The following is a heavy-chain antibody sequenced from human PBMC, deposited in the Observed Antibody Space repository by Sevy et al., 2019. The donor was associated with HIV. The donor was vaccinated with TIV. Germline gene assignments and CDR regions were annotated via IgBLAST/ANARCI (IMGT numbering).Heavy chain of an antibody. Sequence: GESLKISCAASEFTFSSYAMHWVRQAPGKGLEWEAVISYDGSNKYYADSVKGRFTISRDNSKNTLYLQMNSLRAEDTAVYYCARDSSTSWINYYFDYWGQGTLVTVSS. D-gene: IGHD2-2*01. CDR1: EFTFSSYA. J-gene: IGHJ4*02. V-gene: IGHV3-30*04. CDR3: ARDSSTSWINYYFDY. CDR2: ISYDGSNK.